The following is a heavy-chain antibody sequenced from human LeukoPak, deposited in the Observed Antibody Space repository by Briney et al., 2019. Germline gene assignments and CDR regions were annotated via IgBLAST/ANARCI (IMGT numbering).Heavy chain of an antibody. CDR3: ARGNDLEWLSRLDY. CDR1: GGSISSYY. V-gene: IGHV4-4*07. D-gene: IGHD3-3*01. J-gene: IGHJ4*02. CDR2: IYTSGST. Sequence: SETLSLTCTVSGGSISSYYWSWIRQPAGKGLEWIGRIYTSGSTNYNPSLKSRVTMSVDTSKNQFSLKLSSVTAADTAVYYCARGNDLEWLSRLDYWGQGTLVTVSS.